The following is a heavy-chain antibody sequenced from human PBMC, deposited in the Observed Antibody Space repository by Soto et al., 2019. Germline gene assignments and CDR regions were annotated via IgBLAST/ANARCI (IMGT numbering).Heavy chain of an antibody. D-gene: IGHD6-19*01. J-gene: IGHJ3*02. V-gene: IGHV3-7*01. Sequence: GGSLRLSCAASGFTFSSYWMSWVRQAPGKGLEWVANIKQDGSEKYYVDSVKGRFTISRDNAKNSLYLQMNILRAEVTAVYYCARETGYSSGWYPVNAFDIWGQGTMVTVS. CDR2: IKQDGSEK. CDR3: ARETGYSSGWYPVNAFDI. CDR1: GFTFSSYW.